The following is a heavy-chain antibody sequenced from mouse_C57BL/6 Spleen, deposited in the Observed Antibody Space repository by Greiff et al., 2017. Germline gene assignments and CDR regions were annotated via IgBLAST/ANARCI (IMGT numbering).Heavy chain of an antibody. V-gene: IGHV1-52*01. Sequence: VQLQQPGAELVRPGSSVKLSCKASGYTFTSYWMHWVKQRPIQGLEWIGNIDPSDSETHYNQKFKDKATLTVDKSSSTAYMQLSSLTSEDSAVCYCARRGIYGNYWYFDVWGTGTTVTVSS. J-gene: IGHJ1*03. CDR3: ARRGIYGNYWYFDV. CDR2: IDPSDSET. CDR1: GYTFTSYW. D-gene: IGHD2-1*01.